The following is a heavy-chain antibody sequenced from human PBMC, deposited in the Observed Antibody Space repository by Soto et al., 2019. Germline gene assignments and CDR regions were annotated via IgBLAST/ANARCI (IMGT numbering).Heavy chain of an antibody. J-gene: IGHJ4*01. Sequence: GGSLRLSCAASGFTFSSYAMSWVRQAPGKGLEXVXXXSXSXGXTXXXXSVKGRFTISSDNSSNTVALQMNSLRVEDTAVYYCVSWVSAHFDSWGHGTLVTVSS. D-gene: IGHD6-13*01. CDR1: GFTFSSYA. CDR2: XSXSXGXT. V-gene: IGHV3-23*01. CDR3: VSWVSAHFDS.